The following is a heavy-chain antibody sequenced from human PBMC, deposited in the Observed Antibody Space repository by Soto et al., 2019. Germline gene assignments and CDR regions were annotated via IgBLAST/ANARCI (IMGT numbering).Heavy chain of an antibody. CDR3: VEGLRLGELSR. J-gene: IGHJ4*02. Sequence: QVQLVQSGAEVKKPGYSVKVSCKASGGTFTSYNLHWVRQAPGQGLEWMGRINPMAAVVTYAKRLQGRATITADRSTGTAYKELSGLTSEDKAVYYCVEGLRLGELSRWGQGTKVTVSS. CDR2: INPMAAVV. D-gene: IGHD3-16*01. CDR1: GGTFTSYN. V-gene: IGHV1-69*02.